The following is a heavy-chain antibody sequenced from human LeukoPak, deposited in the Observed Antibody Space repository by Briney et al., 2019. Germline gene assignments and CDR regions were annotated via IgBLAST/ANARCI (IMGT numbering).Heavy chain of an antibody. D-gene: IGHD6-19*01. CDR3: AKDYVAVAGRFDY. CDR2: ISGSGGST. CDR1: GFTFSSYA. V-gene: IGHV3-23*01. Sequence: GGSLRLSWAAAGFTFSSYAMSWVRQAPGKGMEWDSAISGSGGSTYYADSVKGRFTTSRDNSKNTLYLQMNSLRAEDTAVYHCAKDYVAVAGRFDYWGQGTLVTVSS. J-gene: IGHJ4*02.